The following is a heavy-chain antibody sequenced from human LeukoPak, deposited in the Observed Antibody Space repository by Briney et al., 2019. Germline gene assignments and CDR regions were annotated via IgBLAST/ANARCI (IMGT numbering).Heavy chain of an antibody. Sequence: GESLKISCKGSAYSFTSYWIGWVRQMPGKSLEWMGIIYPGDSDTRYSPSFQGQVTISADKSISTAYLQWSSLKASDTAMYYCARLWQQWLPPGDYWGQGTLVTVSS. D-gene: IGHD6-19*01. V-gene: IGHV5-51*01. CDR2: IYPGDSDT. CDR3: ARLWQQWLPPGDY. CDR1: AYSFTSYW. J-gene: IGHJ4*02.